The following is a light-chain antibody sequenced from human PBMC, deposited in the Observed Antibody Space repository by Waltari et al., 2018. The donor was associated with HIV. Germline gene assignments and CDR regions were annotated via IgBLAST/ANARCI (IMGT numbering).Light chain of an antibody. CDR3: STWDSSLSAWV. Sequence: QAGLTRPPSVSKDLRQTATLTCTGNSNNVGNQGAAWLQRHQGHPPKLLSYRNNNRPSGISERFSASRSGNTASLTITGLQPEDEADYYCSTWDSSLSAWVFGGGTKLTVL. J-gene: IGLJ3*02. CDR2: RNN. CDR1: SNNVGNQG. V-gene: IGLV10-54*04.